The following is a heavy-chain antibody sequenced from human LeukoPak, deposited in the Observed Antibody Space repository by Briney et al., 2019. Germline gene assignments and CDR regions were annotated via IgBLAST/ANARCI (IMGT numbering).Heavy chain of an antibody. D-gene: IGHD5-12*01. Sequence: PGGSLRLSCAASGFTFSSYGMHWVRQAPGKGLEWVAVISYDGSNKYYADSVKGRFTISRDNSKNTLYLQMNSLRAEDTAVYYCAKARGYSGYDGFDYWGQGTLVTVSS. CDR2: ISYDGSNK. V-gene: IGHV3-30*18. J-gene: IGHJ4*02. CDR3: AKARGYSGYDGFDY. CDR1: GFTFSSYG.